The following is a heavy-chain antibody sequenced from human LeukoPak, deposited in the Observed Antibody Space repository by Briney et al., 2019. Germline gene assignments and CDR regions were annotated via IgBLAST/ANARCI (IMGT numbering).Heavy chain of an antibody. Sequence: GGSLRFSCAASGFTFSSYGMSWVRQAPGKGLEWVSAISGSGGSTYYADSVKGRFTISRDNSKNTLYLQMNSLRAEDTAVYYCASDYETGASIYWGQGTLVTASS. V-gene: IGHV3-23*01. J-gene: IGHJ4*02. CDR1: GFTFSSYG. CDR3: ASDYETGASIY. D-gene: IGHD4-17*01. CDR2: ISGSGGST.